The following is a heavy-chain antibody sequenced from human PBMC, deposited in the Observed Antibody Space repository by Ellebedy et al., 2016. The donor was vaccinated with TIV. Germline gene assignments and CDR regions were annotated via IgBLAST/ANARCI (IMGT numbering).Heavy chain of an antibody. CDR2: ISSSSSYT. J-gene: IGHJ4*02. V-gene: IGHV3-11*06. CDR1: GFNFKDYY. Sequence: GGSLRLXXAASGFNFKDYYMTWIRQAPGKGLEWVSYISSSSSYTNYADSVRGRFTISRDNAKNSLYLQMNSLRAEDTAVYYCAFADCGGDCYPYYFDRWGQGALVTVSS. CDR3: AFADCGGDCYPYYFDR. D-gene: IGHD2-21*02.